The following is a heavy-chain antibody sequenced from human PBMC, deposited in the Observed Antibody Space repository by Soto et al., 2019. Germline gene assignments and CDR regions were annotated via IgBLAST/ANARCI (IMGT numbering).Heavy chain of an antibody. V-gene: IGHV4-30-2*01. J-gene: IGHJ4*02. CDR1: GDTIITGGYS. CDR3: ARHTPAISISDH. D-gene: IGHD2-15*01. Sequence: SETLSLTCGVSGDTIITGGYSWAWIRQPPGKALEWIGHTYHSGNPYYNPSLKSRVIISVDRSKNQFSLKVSSVTAADTAVYYCARHTPAISISDHWGQGTLVTVSS. CDR2: TYHSGNP.